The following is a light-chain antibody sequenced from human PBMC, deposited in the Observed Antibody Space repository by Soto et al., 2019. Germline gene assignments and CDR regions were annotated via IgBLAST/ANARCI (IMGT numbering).Light chain of an antibody. V-gene: IGLV3-21*04. CDR1: NIGSKS. CDR2: YDS. Sequence: SYELTQPPSVSVAPGKTARITCGGNNIGSKSVHWYQQKPGQAPVLVIYYDSDRPSGIPERFSGSNSGNTATLTISRVEAGDEADYYCQVWDSSSDHPIIVFGTGTKVTVL. CDR3: QVWDSSSDHPIIV. J-gene: IGLJ1*01.